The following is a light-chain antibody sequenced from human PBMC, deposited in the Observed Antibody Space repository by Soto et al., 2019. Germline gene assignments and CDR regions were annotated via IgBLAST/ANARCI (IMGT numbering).Light chain of an antibody. CDR3: QSYDSSLSGSEV. J-gene: IGLJ1*01. CDR2: GNS. Sequence: QPVLTQPPSVSGAPGQRVTISCTGSSSNIGAGYDVHWYQQLPGTAPKLLIYGNSNRPSGVPDRFSGSKSGTSAFLAITGLQAEDEADYYCQSYDSSLSGSEVFGTGTKLTVL. V-gene: IGLV1-40*01. CDR1: SSNIGAGYD.